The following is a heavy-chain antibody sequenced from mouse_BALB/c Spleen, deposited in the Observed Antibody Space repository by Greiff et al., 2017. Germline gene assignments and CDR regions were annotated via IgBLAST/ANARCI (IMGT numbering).Heavy chain of an antibody. D-gene: IGHD2-3*01. Sequence: EVMLVESGGGLVKPGGSLNLSCAASGFTFSDYYMYWVRQTPEKRLEWVATISDGGSYTYYPDSVKGRFTISRDNAKNNLYLQMSSLKSEDTAMYYCARDGYYGDYAMDYWGQGTSVTVSS. J-gene: IGHJ4*01. CDR2: ISDGGSYT. CDR3: ARDGYYGDYAMDY. V-gene: IGHV5-4*02. CDR1: GFTFSDYY.